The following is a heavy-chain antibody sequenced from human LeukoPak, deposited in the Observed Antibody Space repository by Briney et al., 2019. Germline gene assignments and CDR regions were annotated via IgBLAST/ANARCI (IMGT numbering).Heavy chain of an antibody. CDR2: IYHSGST. CDR3: ARPGTGPEYFQN. D-gene: IGHD1-7*01. Sequence: SETLSLTCAVSGYSIRSGYYWGWIRQPPGKGLEWIGSIYHSGSTYSNPSLKSRVTISLDTSKNQFSLKLSSVTAADTAVYYCARPGTGPEYFQNWGQGTLVTVSS. J-gene: IGHJ1*01. CDR1: GYSIRSGYY. V-gene: IGHV4-38-2*01.